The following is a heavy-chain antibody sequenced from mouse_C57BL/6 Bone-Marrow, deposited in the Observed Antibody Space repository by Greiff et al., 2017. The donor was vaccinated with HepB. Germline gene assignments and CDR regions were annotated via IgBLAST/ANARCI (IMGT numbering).Heavy chain of an antibody. V-gene: IGHV2-4*01. CDR3: AKNAGGYDYDVPY. J-gene: IGHJ2*01. D-gene: IGHD2-4*01. CDR2: IWSGGST. CDR1: GFSLTSYG. Sequence: VQLQESGPGLVQPSQSLSITCTVSGFSLTSYGIHWVRQPPGKGLEWLGVIWSGGSTDYNAAFISRLSISKDNSKSQVFFKMNSLQADDTAIYYCAKNAGGYDYDVPYWGQGTTLTVSS.